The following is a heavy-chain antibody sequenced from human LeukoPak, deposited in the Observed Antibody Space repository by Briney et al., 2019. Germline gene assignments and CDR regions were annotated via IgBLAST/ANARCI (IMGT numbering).Heavy chain of an antibody. J-gene: IGHJ6*02. CDR3: ARDGPPVIAAAGTVYGMDV. CDR2: ISWNSGSI. D-gene: IGHD6-13*01. V-gene: IGHV3-9*01. CDR1: GFTFDDYA. Sequence: AGRSLRLCCAASGFTFDDYAMHWVRQAPGKGLEWVSGISWNSGSIGYADSVKGRFTISRDNAKNSLYLQMNSLRAEDTAVYYCARDGPPVIAAAGTVYGMDVWGQGTTVTVSS.